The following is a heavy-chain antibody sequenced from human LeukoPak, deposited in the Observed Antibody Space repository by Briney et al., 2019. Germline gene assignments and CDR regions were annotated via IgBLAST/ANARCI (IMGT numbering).Heavy chain of an antibody. CDR3: ARDRPTGASRVFVVQ. D-gene: IGHD2-15*01. CDR1: GFTFSNHA. V-gene: IGHV3-21*01. J-gene: IGHJ4*02. CDR2: MSSGGTYI. Sequence: GGSLRLSCTASGFTFSNHAMTWVRQAPGKGLEWVSSMSSGGTYIYYADSVRGRFTISRDNAKNSLYPVMNSLRAEDTATYYCARDRPTGASRVFVVQWGQGTLVTVSS.